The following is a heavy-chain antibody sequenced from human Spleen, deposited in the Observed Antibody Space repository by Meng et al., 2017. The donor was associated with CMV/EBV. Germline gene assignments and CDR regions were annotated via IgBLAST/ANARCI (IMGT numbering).Heavy chain of an antibody. D-gene: IGHD6-6*01. V-gene: IGHV6-1*01. CDR3: ARYSSSSYALDI. CDR1: GDSVSGNNAA. Sequence: QLKQTGPGLVKPSQTLSLTCAISGDSVSGNNAAWNWIRQSPSKGLEWLGRTYYRSKWYNDYAVSVTSRITIKPATAKNQFSLQLNSVTPEDTALYYCARYSSSSYALDIWGQGTMVTVSS. CDR2: TYYRSKWYN. J-gene: IGHJ3*02.